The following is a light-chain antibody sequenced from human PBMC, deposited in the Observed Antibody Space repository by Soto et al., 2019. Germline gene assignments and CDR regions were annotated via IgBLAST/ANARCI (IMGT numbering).Light chain of an antibody. CDR3: QHYGSLVLT. CDR1: QSVSSTY. CDR2: GAS. J-gene: IGKJ4*01. V-gene: IGKV3-20*01. Sequence: EIVLTQSPGTLSLSPGERGTLSCRASQSVSSTYLAWYQQKPGQAPRLLIYGASSRATGIPDRFSGSGSGTDVTLTISRLETEDFAVYYCQHYGSLVLTFGGGTKVEIK.